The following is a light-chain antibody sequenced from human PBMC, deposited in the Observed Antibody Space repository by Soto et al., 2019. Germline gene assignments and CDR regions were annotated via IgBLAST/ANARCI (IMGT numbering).Light chain of an antibody. Sequence: ELVLTQSPGTLSLSPGERATLSCRANESVRNNSLAWYQQQPGQPPRLLIFGASSRATGIPDRITGIGSGXXXXXXXXXLEPADFAVYFCHHYGYGADTFGQGTKLEIK. CDR1: ESVRNNS. CDR3: HHYGYGADT. CDR2: GAS. J-gene: IGKJ2*01. V-gene: IGKV3-20*01.